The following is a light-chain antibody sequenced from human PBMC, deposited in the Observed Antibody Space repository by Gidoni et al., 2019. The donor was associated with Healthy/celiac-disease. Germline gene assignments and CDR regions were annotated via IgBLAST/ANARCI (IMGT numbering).Light chain of an antibody. CDR3: QQRSNWHPMYT. CDR1: QSVSSY. J-gene: IGKJ2*01. Sequence: SPGERATLSCRASQSVSSYLAWYQQKPGQAPRLLIYDASNRATGIPARFSGSGPGTDFTLTISSLEPEAFAVYYCQQRSNWHPMYTFGQGTKLEIK. CDR2: DAS. V-gene: IGKV3D-11*02.